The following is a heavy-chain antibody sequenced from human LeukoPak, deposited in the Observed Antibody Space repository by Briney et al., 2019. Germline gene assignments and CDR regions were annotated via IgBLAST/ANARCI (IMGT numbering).Heavy chain of an antibody. Sequence: PGGSLRLSCAASGFTFSDYYMSWVRQAPGKGLEWVSYISSSSTYTNYADSVKGRFTISRDNAKNTLYLEMNSLRAEDTAVYYCAKERRSSSWYFDHWGQGTLVTVSS. V-gene: IGHV3-11*06. CDR1: GFTFSDYY. CDR2: ISSSSTYT. D-gene: IGHD6-13*01. J-gene: IGHJ4*02. CDR3: AKERRSSSWYFDH.